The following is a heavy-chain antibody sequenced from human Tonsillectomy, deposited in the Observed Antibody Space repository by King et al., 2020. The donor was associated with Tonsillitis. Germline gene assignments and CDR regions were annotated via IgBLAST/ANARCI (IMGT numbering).Heavy chain of an antibody. CDR3: AKGIAGTHELPADY. D-gene: IGHD4-23*01. CDR2: ISWNSVGI. J-gene: IGHJ4*02. V-gene: IGHV3-9*01. CDR1: GFTFHGYA. Sequence: VQLVESGGDLVQPGRSLRLSCAVSGFTFHGYAIVWVRQAPGKGLEWVSGISWNSVGIGYADSVKGRFTISRDNAKNSLYLQMNSLRVEDTGLYYCAKGIAGTHELPADYWGQGTLVTVSS.